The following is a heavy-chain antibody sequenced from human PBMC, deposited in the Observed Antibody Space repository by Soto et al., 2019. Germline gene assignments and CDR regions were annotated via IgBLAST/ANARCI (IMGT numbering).Heavy chain of an antibody. CDR1: GVSISTGVYY. Sequence: QVQLQESGPGLVKPSQTLSLTCTVSGVSISTGVYYWSWIRQHPGKGLEWIGCFPHTGNTHYNPSLKSRVSISMDTSKHQFSLQLNSVTAADTAVYYCVRYGDFVGAYWGQGTLVTVSS. D-gene: IGHD2-21*02. CDR3: VRYGDFVGAY. V-gene: IGHV4-31*03. CDR2: FPHTGNT. J-gene: IGHJ4*01.